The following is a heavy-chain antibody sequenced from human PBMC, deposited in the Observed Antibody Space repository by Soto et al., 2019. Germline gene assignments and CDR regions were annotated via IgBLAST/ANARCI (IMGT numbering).Heavy chain of an antibody. CDR3: ARDLRSASGWYAPGY. CDR1: GFTFSSYA. Sequence: GGSLRLSCAASGFTFSSYAMSWVRQAPGKGLEWVLAISGSGGSTYYADSVKGRFTISRDNSRNKVYLQMNSLRAEDTAVYYCARDLRSASGWYAPGYWGQGTLVTVSS. V-gene: IGHV3-23*01. CDR2: ISGSGGST. J-gene: IGHJ4*02. D-gene: IGHD6-19*01.